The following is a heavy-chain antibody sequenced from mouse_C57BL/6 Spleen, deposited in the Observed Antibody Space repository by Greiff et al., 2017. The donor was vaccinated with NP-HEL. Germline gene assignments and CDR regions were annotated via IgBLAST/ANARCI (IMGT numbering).Heavy chain of an antibody. CDR1: GFTFSSYT. Sequence: EVKVVESGGGLVKPGGSLKLSCAASGFTFSSYTMSWVRQTPEKRLEWVATISGGGGNTYYLDSVKGRFTISRDNAKNTLYLQMSSLRSEDTALYYCARNYYYGSSSWYFDVWGTGTTVTVSS. CDR3: ARNYYYGSSSWYFDV. J-gene: IGHJ1*03. V-gene: IGHV5-9*01. CDR2: ISGGGGNT. D-gene: IGHD1-1*01.